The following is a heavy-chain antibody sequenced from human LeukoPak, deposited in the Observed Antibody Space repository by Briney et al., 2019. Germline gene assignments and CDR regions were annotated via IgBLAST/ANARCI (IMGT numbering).Heavy chain of an antibody. Sequence: KASETLSLTCTVSGGTISSYYWNWIRQPPGKGLXWIGYIHYSGSTKYNPSLKSRVTISVDTSKNQFSLKLSSVTAADTAVYYCARVGYGDYHSDSWGQGTLVTASS. CDR3: ARVGYGDYHSDS. CDR2: IHYSGST. J-gene: IGHJ4*02. V-gene: IGHV4-59*08. CDR1: GGTISSYY. D-gene: IGHD4-17*01.